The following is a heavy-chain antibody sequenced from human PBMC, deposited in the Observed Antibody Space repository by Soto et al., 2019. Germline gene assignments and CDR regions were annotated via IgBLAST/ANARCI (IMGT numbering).Heavy chain of an antibody. Sequence: QVQLVESGGGVVQPGRSLRLSCAASGFTFSSYGMHWVRQAPGKGLEWVSVISYDGSNKYYADSVKGRFTISRDNSKNTLYLQMNSLRAEDTAVYYCAIQSSSIVALDHWGQGTLVNVSS. CDR3: AIQSSSIVALDH. CDR2: ISYDGSNK. CDR1: GFTFSSYG. D-gene: IGHD5-12*01. V-gene: IGHV3-30*03. J-gene: IGHJ4*02.